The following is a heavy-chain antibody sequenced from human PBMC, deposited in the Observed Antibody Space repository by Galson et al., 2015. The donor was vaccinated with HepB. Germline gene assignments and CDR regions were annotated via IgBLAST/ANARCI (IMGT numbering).Heavy chain of an antibody. J-gene: IGHJ4*02. CDR3: ARGLGGGKAY. D-gene: IGHD3/OR15-3a*01. CDR2: INTNSGGT. Sequence: SVKVSCKASGYTFSGYYIHWVRQAPGQGLEWMGWINTNSGGTKYSQKFQGRVTITRDTSANTAYMELSSLRSEDTAVYYCARGLGGGKAYWGQGTLVTVSS. CDR1: GYTFSGYY. V-gene: IGHV1-2*02.